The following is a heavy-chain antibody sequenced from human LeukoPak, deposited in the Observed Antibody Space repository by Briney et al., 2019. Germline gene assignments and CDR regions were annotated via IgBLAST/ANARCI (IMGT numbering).Heavy chain of an antibody. J-gene: IGHJ6*04. V-gene: IGHV3-74*01. CDR2: INSDGSST. Sequence: PGRSLRLSCAASGFTFDDYAMHWVRQAPGKGLVWVSRINSDGSSTSYADSVKGRFTISRDNAKNTLYLQMNSLRAEDTAVYYCASLRLGVWGKGTTVTISS. CDR1: GFTFDDYA. D-gene: IGHD3-9*01. CDR3: ASLRLGV.